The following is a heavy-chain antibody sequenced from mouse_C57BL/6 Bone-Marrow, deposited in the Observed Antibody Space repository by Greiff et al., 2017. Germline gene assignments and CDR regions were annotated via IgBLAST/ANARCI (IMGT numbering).Heavy chain of an antibody. CDR2: INPNSGST. Sequence: QVQLQQPGAELVKPGASVKLSCKASGYTFTSYWMHWVKRRPGQGLEWIGMINPNSGSTNYNEKFKIKATLTIDKSYSTAYRQLSSLTSEDSAVYFGASGSSSVPTGFAYWGQGTLVTVSA. V-gene: IGHV1-64*01. D-gene: IGHD1-1*01. J-gene: IGHJ3*01. CDR3: ASGSSSVPTGFAY. CDR1: GYTFTSYW.